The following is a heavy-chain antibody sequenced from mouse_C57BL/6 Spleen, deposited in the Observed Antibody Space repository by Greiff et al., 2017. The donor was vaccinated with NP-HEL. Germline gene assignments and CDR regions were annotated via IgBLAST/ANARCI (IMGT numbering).Heavy chain of an antibody. V-gene: IGHV1-52*01. J-gene: IGHJ4*01. CDR2: IDPSDSET. D-gene: IGHD2-13*01. CDR1: GYTFTSYW. Sequence: QVQLQQSGAELVRPGSSVKLSCKASGYTFTSYWMHWVKQRPIQGLEWIGNIDPSDSETHYNQKFKDKATLTVDKSSSTAYMQLSSLTSEDSAVYYCARRDYSYAMDYWGQGTSVTVSS. CDR3: ARRDYSYAMDY.